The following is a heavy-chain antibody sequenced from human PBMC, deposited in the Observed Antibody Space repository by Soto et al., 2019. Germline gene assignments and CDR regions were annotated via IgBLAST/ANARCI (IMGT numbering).Heavy chain of an antibody. CDR3: TRSTAMATNFDY. Sequence: PSETLSLTCAVSGGSISSGDYSWSWIRQPPGKGLEWIGYIYHSGSTYYNPSLKSRVTISVDRSKNQFSLKLTSLTAADTAVYYCTRSTAMATNFDYWGQGTMVTVYS. J-gene: IGHJ4*02. D-gene: IGHD5-18*01. V-gene: IGHV4-30-2*01. CDR1: GGSISSGDYS. CDR2: IYHSGST.